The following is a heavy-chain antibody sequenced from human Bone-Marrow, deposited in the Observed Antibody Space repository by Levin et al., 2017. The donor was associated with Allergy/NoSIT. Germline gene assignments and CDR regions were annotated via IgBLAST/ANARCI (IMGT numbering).Heavy chain of an antibody. J-gene: IGHJ4*02. Sequence: SCAASGFTFSSYAMHWVRQAPGKGLEWVAVISYDGSNKYYADSVKGRFTISRDNSKNTLYLQMNSLRAEDTAVYYCVQTRAVVDNPFDYWGQGTLVTVSS. CDR3: VQTRAVVDNPFDY. CDR1: GFTFSSYA. CDR2: ISYDGSNK. V-gene: IGHV3-30-3*01. D-gene: IGHD4-23*01.